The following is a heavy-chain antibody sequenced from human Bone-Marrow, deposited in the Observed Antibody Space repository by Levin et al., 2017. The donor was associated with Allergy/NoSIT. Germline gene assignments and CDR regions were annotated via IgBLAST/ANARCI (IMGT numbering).Heavy chain of an antibody. CDR2: IIPVFGSA. CDR1: GGTFSSYV. D-gene: IGHD3-22*01. Sequence: KISCKVSGGTFSSYVISWVRRAPGQGLEWLGGIIPVFGSATYAQKFQGRVTIGADESTSTAYMHLSSLSSEDTAVYYCATESSDYSRYFDSWGQGTLVTVSS. V-gene: IGHV1-69*01. J-gene: IGHJ4*01. CDR3: ATESSDYSRYFDS.